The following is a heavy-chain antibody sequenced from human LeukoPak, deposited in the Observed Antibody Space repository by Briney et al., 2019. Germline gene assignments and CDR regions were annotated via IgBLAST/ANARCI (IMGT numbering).Heavy chain of an antibody. V-gene: IGHV3-30-3*01. CDR1: RFTFSSYA. CDR2: ISYDGNNK. Sequence: GGSLRLSCAASRFTFSSYAMHWVRQAPGKGLEWVAVISYDGNNKYYADSVKGRFTISRDNSKNTLDLQMNSLRAEDTAFYYCARGSGSSVYDPWDYWGQGTLVTVSS. J-gene: IGHJ4*02. D-gene: IGHD5/OR15-5a*01. CDR3: ARGSGSSVYDPWDY.